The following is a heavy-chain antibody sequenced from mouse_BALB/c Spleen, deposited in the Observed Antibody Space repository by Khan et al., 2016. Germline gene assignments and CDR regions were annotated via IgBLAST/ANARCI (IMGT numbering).Heavy chain of an antibody. J-gene: IGHJ3*01. V-gene: IGHV4-1*02. CDR2: INPDSRTI. CDR1: GFDFRRYW. CDR3: ARAGYYGYLAY. Sequence: EVKLLESGGGLVQPGGSLKLSCAASGFDFRRYWMSWVRQAPGKGLEWIGEINPDSRTINYTPSLKDKFTISRDNTKNTLYLQMSKVRSEDTALYYGARAGYYGYLAYWGQGTLGSVSA. D-gene: IGHD1-1*01.